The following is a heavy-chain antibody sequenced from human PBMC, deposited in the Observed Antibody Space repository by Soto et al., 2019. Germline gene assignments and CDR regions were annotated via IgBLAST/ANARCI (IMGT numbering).Heavy chain of an antibody. CDR3: ASSYGDYEVWWIMTFDY. Sequence: PSETLSLTCTVSGGSISSSSYYWGWIRQPPGKGLEWIGSIYYSGSAYYNPSLKSRVTISVDTSKNQFSLKLSSVTAADTAVYYCASSYGDYEVWWIMTFDYWGQGTLVTVSS. CDR2: IYYSGSA. D-gene: IGHD4-17*01. J-gene: IGHJ4*02. V-gene: IGHV4-39*01. CDR1: GGSISSSSYY.